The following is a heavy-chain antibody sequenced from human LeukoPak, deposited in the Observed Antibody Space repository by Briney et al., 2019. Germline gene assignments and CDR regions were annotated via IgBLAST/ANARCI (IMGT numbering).Heavy chain of an antibody. Sequence: SETPYVTCAVYGGSFSGYYWSWIRQPPRKRLEWIGEINHSGSTNYNPPLKSRVTISVDTSKNQFSLKLSSVTAADTAVYYWARGRPPLIAARPFDYWGQGTLVTVSS. D-gene: IGHD6-6*01. CDR3: ARGRPPLIAARPFDY. J-gene: IGHJ4*02. V-gene: IGHV4-34*01. CDR1: GGSFSGYY. CDR2: INHSGST.